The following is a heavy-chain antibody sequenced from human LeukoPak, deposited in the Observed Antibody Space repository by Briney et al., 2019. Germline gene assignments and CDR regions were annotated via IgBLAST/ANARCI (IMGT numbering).Heavy chain of an antibody. D-gene: IGHD1-26*01. Sequence: PGGSLRLSCAASGFTFSSYSMTWVRQAPGKGLEWVSSFTSSSRSIYYADSVKGRFTISRDNAKKSLYLQMNSLRAEDTAVYYCAKLSGTYGKGHFDYWGQGTLVTVSS. CDR3: AKLSGTYGKGHFDY. J-gene: IGHJ4*02. CDR1: GFTFSSYS. V-gene: IGHV3-21*04. CDR2: FTSSSRSI.